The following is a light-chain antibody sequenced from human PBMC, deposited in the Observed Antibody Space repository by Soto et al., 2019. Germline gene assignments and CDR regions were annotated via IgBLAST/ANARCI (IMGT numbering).Light chain of an antibody. V-gene: IGKV1-5*03. CDR3: QQYLSYPLT. CDR1: QSISTW. Sequence: DIQMTQSPSTLSASVGDRVTITCRASQSISTWLAWHQQIPGRAPKVLIYKASDLESGVPSRFSGSGSGTEFTLTISSLQPDDFATYYCQQYLSYPLTFGGGTKVEIK. CDR2: KAS. J-gene: IGKJ4*01.